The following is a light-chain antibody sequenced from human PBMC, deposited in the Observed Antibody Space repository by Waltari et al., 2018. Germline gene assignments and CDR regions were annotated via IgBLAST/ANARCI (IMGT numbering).Light chain of an antibody. CDR1: QSVSNN. V-gene: IGKV3-15*01. Sequence: EVVMTQSPVTLSVSPGERATLSCRASQSVSNNLAWYQHKPGQAPRLVMYASSTRAVGLPARFSGTGSGREFTLTINSLQSEDVAIYYCQQYSNWPPWTFGQGTTVEIK. CDR3: QQYSNWPPWT. CDR2: ASS. J-gene: IGKJ1*01.